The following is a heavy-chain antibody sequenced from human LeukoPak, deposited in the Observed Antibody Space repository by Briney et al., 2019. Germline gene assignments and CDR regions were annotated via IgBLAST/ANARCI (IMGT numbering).Heavy chain of an antibody. CDR1: GGSISSYH. CDR2: IYYSGST. V-gene: IGHV4-59*08. Sequence: SETLSLTCTVCGGSISSYHWSWIRQPPGKGLECIGYIYYSGSTHYNPSLKSRVTISVDTSKNQFSLKLSSVTAADTAVYYCARQLRGYYTNYYFDYWGQGTLVTVSS. CDR3: ARQLRGYYTNYYFDY. D-gene: IGHD3-22*01. J-gene: IGHJ4*02.